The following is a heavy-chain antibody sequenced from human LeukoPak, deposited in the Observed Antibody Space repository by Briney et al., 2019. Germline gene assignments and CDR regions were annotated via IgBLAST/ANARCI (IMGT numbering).Heavy chain of an antibody. V-gene: IGHV1-18*01. CDR2: ISTYNGNT. CDR3: ARDWVVGVVVVAAGY. D-gene: IGHD2-15*01. J-gene: IGHJ4*02. Sequence: ASVKVSCKASGYPFTSYGISWVRQAPGQGLEWMGWISTYNGNTNHAQKFQDIVTMTTDTSTSTAYMELKSLRSDDTAVYYCARDWVVGVVVVAAGYWGQGTLVTVSS. CDR1: GYPFTSYG.